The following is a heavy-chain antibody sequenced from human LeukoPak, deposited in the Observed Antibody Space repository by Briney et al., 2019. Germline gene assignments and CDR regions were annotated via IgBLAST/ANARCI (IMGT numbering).Heavy chain of an antibody. D-gene: IGHD2-21*02. V-gene: IGHV3-30*04. CDR2: ISYDGSNK. Sequence: GGSLRLSCAASGFTFSSNAMRWVRQAPGKGLEWVAVISYDGSNKYYADSVKGRFTISRDNSKNTLYLQMNSLRAEDTAVYYCGRGGITAGIYYWGHGTLVTVS. J-gene: IGHJ4*01. CDR3: GRGGITAGIYY. CDR1: GFTFSSNA.